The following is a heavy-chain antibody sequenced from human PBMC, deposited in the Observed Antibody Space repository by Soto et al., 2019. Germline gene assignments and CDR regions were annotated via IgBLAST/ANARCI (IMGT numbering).Heavy chain of an antibody. CDR2: IYYSGST. V-gene: IGHV4-31*03. CDR3: ARAKKGIAAAENWFDP. Sequence: SETLSLTCTVSGGSISSGGSYWSWIRQHPGKGLEWIGYIYYSGSTYYNPSLKSRVTISVDTSKNQFSLKLSSVTAADTAVYYCARAKKGIAAAENWFDPWGQGTMVTVYS. J-gene: IGHJ5*02. CDR1: GGSISSGGSY. D-gene: IGHD6-13*01.